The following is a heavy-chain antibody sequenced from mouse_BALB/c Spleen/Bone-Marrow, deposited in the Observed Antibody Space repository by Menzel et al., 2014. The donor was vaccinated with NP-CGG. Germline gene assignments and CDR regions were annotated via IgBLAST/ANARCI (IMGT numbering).Heavy chain of an antibody. V-gene: IGHV1S135*01. Sequence: VQLKESGPELMKPGASVKISCKASGYLFTSYYMHWGKQSHGESLEWIGYFDPFNGGTSYNQKFKGKATLTVDKSSSTAYMHLSSLTSEDSAVYFCARSYDGYPYAMNYWGQGTSVTVSS. CDR2: FDPFNGGT. J-gene: IGHJ4*01. CDR1: GYLFTSYY. D-gene: IGHD2-3*01. CDR3: ARSYDGYPYAMNY.